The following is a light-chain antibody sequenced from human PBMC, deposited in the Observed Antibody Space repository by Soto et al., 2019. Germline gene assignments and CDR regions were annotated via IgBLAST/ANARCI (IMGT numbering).Light chain of an antibody. J-gene: IGKJ1*01. CDR2: EVS. Sequence: DIVMTHTPLSLSVTPVHPASISCKSSQILLHSDGKTYLFWYLQKAGQPPELLIYEVSNRFFGVPDRFSGSGSGTDFTLTISRLEPEDFAVYYCQKYGNSPQKFGQGTKVDIK. CDR1: QILLHSDGKTY. CDR3: QKYGNSPQK. V-gene: IGKV2D-29*01.